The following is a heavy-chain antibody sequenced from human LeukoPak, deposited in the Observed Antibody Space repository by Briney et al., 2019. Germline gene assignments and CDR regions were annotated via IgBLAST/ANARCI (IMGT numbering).Heavy chain of an antibody. CDR1: GYSFTSSW. J-gene: IGHJ5*02. CDR3: ARQPGAGWFDP. CDR2: INPGDSDT. Sequence: GESLKISCQASGYSFTSSWIGWARQMPGKGLEWMAIINPGDSDTRYSPSFQGQATISADKSISTVYLQWGSLKASDTAMYYCARQPGAGWFDPWGQGTLVTVSS. V-gene: IGHV5-51*01. D-gene: IGHD3-10*01.